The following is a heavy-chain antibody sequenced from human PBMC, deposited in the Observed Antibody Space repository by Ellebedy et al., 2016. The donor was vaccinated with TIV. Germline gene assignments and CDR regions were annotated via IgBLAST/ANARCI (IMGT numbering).Heavy chain of an antibody. CDR3: ARDLHTTGWYGADYFDY. J-gene: IGHJ4*02. V-gene: IGHV1-18*01. CDR1: GYTFTNYD. CDR2: ISASSGDT. Sequence: AASVKVSCKTSGYTFTNYDITWVRQAPGQGLQWVGWISASSGDTTYAREFQGRATMTADTSTSTAYLELRSLISGDTAVHYCARDLHTTGWYGADYFDYWGQGALVTVSA. D-gene: IGHD6-19*01.